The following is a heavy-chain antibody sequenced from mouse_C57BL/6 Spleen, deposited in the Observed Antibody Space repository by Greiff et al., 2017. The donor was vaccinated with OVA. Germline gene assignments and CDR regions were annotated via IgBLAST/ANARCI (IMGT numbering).Heavy chain of an antibody. CDR2: IYPGDGDT. D-gene: IGHD3-2*02. Sequence: VKLMESGPELVKPGASVKISCKASGYAFSSSWMNWVNQRPGKGLEWIGRIYPGDGDTNYNGKFKGKATLTADKSSSTAYMQLSSLTSEDSAVYFCAIKGAAQAYYFDYWGQGTTLTVSS. CDR1: GYAFSSSW. V-gene: IGHV1-82*01. J-gene: IGHJ2*01. CDR3: AIKGAAQAYYFDY.